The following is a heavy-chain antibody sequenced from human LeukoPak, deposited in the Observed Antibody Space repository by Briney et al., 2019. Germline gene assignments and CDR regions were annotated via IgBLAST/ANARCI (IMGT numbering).Heavy chain of an antibody. CDR3: ARDGSTYDYSHYNYYMDV. V-gene: IGHV3-21*01. J-gene: IGHJ6*03. CDR1: GFTFSSYG. D-gene: IGHD5-12*01. CDR2: ISGSGTSI. Sequence: GGSLRLSCAASGFTFSSYGMSWVRQAPGKGLEWVPAISGSGTSIYLADSLRGRFTVSRDNAESSLYLQMNSLTAEDTAVYFCARDGSTYDYSHYNYYMDVWGKGTTVTVSS.